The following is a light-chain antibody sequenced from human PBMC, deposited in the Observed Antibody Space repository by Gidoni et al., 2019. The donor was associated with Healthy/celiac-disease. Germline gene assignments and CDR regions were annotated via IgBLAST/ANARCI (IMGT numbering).Light chain of an antibody. CDR2: RNN. CDR1: STNVGNQG. V-gene: IGLV10-54*04. Sequence: QAWLTQPPSVSKGLRQTATLTCTGNSTNVGNQGAAWLQQHQGHPPKLLSYRNNNRPSGISERFSASRSGNTASLTITGLQPEDEADYYCSAWDSSISAWVFGGGTKLTVL. J-gene: IGLJ3*02. CDR3: SAWDSSISAWV.